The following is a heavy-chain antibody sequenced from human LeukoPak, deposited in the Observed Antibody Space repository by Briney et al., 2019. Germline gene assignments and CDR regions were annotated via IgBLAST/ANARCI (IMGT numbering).Heavy chain of an antibody. Sequence: PGGSLRLSCAVSGFTVSNTFMTWVRQTPGKGLEWVSVIYGGGNTYYADSVKGRFTISRDNSKNTVFLQMNSLRAEDTAVYYCMRDSAFWGQGTLVTVSS. V-gene: IGHV3-53*01. J-gene: IGHJ4*02. CDR3: MRDSAF. CDR2: IYGGGNT. CDR1: GFTVSNTF.